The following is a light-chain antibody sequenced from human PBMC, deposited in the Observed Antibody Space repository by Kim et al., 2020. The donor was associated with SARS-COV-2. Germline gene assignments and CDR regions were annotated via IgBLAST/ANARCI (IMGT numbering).Light chain of an antibody. CDR2: YAS. J-gene: IGKJ1*01. CDR1: QNLGGS. Sequence: VTLKEKITITCRASQNLGGSLHWYQQKPDQSPKLLIKYASQSVSGVPSRFTGSGSGTDFTLTISSLETEDAATYFCHQSSNLPWTFGQGTKVDIK. V-gene: IGKV6-21*01. CDR3: HQSSNLPWT.